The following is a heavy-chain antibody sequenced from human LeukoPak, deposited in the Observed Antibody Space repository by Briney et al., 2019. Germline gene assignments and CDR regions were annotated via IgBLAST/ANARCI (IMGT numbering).Heavy chain of an antibody. CDR3: ARRRIAAAGTTEGPMYNWFDP. D-gene: IGHD6-13*01. Sequence: GESLKISCKGSGYSFTSYWIGWVRQMPGKGLEWMRIIYPGDSDTRYSPSFQGQVTISADKSISTAYLQWSSLKASDTAMYYCARRRIAAAGTTEGPMYNWFDPWGQGTLVTVSS. CDR2: IYPGDSDT. V-gene: IGHV5-51*01. J-gene: IGHJ5*02. CDR1: GYSFTSYW.